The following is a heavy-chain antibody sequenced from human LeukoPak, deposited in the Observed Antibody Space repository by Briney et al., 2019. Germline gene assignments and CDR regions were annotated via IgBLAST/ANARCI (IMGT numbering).Heavy chain of an antibody. V-gene: IGHV3-21*01. CDR1: GFTFSSYS. CDR3: ARDLGSSWYSFSSGWYYDY. Sequence: GGSLRLSCAASGFTFSSYSMNWVHQAPGKGLEWVSSISSSSSYIYYADSVKGRFTISRDNAKNSLYLQMNSLRAEDTAVYYCARDLGSSWYSFSSGWYYDYWGQGTLVTVSS. CDR2: ISSSSSYI. D-gene: IGHD6-13*01. J-gene: IGHJ4*02.